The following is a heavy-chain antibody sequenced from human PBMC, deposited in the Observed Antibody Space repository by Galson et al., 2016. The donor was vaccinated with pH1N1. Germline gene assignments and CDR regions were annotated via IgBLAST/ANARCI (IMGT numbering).Heavy chain of an antibody. Sequence: SETLSLTCTVSGGSVNSYSFYWAWIRQPPGQGLQWIGSVYYTGSTYYTPSLKSRVTISVDTSKNLFSLRLSSVTAADTAIYYCARHTFASVVHPLKDWGQGTLVSVSS. CDR2: VYYTGST. J-gene: IGHJ4*02. D-gene: IGHD4-23*01. CDR3: ARHTFASVVHPLKD. CDR1: GGSVNSYSFY. V-gene: IGHV4-39*01.